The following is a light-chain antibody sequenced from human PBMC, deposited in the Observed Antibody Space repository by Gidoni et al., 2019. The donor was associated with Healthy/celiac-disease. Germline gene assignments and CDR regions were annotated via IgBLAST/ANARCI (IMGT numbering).Light chain of an antibody. J-gene: IGKJ4*01. V-gene: IGKV3-15*01. CDR2: GAS. Sequence: DILMTQSHATLSVSPGERATLSCRASQSVSSNLAWYQQKPGQAPRLLIYGASTRATGIPARFSGSGSGTEFTLTISSLQSEDFAVYYCQQYNNWPPLTFGGGTKVEIK. CDR3: QQYNNWPPLT. CDR1: QSVSSN.